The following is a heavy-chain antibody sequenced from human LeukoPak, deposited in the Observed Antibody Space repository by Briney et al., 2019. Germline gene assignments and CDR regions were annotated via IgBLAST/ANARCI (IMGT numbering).Heavy chain of an antibody. CDR1: GFTFSSYA. V-gene: IGHV3-30-3*01. CDR2: ISYDGSNK. Sequence: GGSLRLSCAASGFTFSSYAIHWVRQAPGKGLEWVAVISYDGSNKYYADSVKGRFTISRDNSRNTLYLQMNSLRAEDTAVYYCARDSYSIAAAGTPGYWGQGTLVTVSS. CDR3: ARDSYSIAAAGTPGY. J-gene: IGHJ4*02. D-gene: IGHD6-13*01.